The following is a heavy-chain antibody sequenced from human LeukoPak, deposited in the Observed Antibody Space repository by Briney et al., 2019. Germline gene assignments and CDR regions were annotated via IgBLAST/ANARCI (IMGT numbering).Heavy chain of an antibody. J-gene: IGHJ4*02. V-gene: IGHV4-39*07. Sequence: NASETLSLTCTVSGGSISSSSYYWGWLRQPPGKGLEWIGSIYYSGSTYYNPSLKSRVTISVDTSKNQFSLKLNSVTAADTAVYYCARVEGLAAAASGRINYWGQGTLVTVSS. CDR2: IYYSGST. D-gene: IGHD6-13*01. CDR1: GGSISSSSYY. CDR3: ARVEGLAAAASGRINY.